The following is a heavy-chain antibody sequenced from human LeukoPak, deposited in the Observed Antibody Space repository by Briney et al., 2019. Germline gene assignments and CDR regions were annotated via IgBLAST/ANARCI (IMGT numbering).Heavy chain of an antibody. J-gene: IGHJ5*02. CDR3: TTSIVGVTTWFEP. V-gene: IGHV3-15*01. Sequence: GGSLRLSCAASGFTLSNAYMSWVRQAPGKGPEWVGRIKNKTNGGTTDYAAPVQGRFTISRDNSKNTLYLQMNRLTTEHTAVYYCTTSIVGVTTWFEPWGPGTLVTVSS. CDR2: IKNKTNGGTT. CDR1: GFTLSNAY. D-gene: IGHD1-26*01.